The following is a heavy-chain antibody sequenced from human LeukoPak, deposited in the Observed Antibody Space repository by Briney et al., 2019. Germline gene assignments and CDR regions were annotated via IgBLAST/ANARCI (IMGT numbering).Heavy chain of an antibody. CDR3: ARGGDLDV. CDR1: GFTFSSYW. J-gene: IGHJ6*02. Sequence: GGSLRLSCAASGFTFSSYWMNWARQAPGKGLEWVASINHNGNVNYYVDSVKGRFTISRDNAKSSLYLQMSNLRAEDTAVYFCARGGDLDVWGQGATVTV. V-gene: IGHV3-7*03. CDR2: INHNGNVN. D-gene: IGHD2-21*01.